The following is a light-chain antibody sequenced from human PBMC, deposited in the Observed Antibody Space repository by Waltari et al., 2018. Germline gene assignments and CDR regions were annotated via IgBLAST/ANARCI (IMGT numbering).Light chain of an antibody. V-gene: IGLV1-47*01. CDR1: SSNIGGNF. J-gene: IGLJ1*01. Sequence: QSVLTQPPSASGTPGQSITISCSGSSSNIGGNFVYWYHQLPGTAPRLLIWRNNPRPSGVPVRFSGSRAGTSASLAISGLRSEDEGDYYCAVWYDSLSGYIFGPGTRV. CDR3: AVWYDSLSGYI. CDR2: RNN.